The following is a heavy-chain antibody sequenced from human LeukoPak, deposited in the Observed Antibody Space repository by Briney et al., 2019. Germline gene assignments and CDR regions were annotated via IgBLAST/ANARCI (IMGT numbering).Heavy chain of an antibody. Sequence: LQTLSLTCTVSGGSISSGGYYWSWIRQHPGTGLEWIGYIYYSGSTYYNPSLKSRVTISVDTSKNQFSLKLSSVTAADTAVYYCARGSGSYYKQNYYFDYWGQGTLVTVSS. J-gene: IGHJ4*02. CDR3: ARGSGSYYKQNYYFDY. CDR2: IYYSGST. V-gene: IGHV4-31*03. CDR1: GGSISSGGYY. D-gene: IGHD3-10*01.